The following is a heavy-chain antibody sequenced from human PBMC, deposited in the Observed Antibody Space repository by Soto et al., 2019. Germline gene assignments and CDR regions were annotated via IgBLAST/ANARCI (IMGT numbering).Heavy chain of an antibody. V-gene: IGHV3-7*05. Sequence: EVQLVESGGGLVQPGGSLRLSCAASGFTFSSYWMSWVRQAPGKGLEWVANIKQDGSEKYYVDSVKGRFTISRDNAKNSLYLQMNSLRAEDTAVYYCARGDIVATARYYYYGMDVWGQGTTVTVSS. CDR3: ARGDIVATARYYYYGMDV. D-gene: IGHD5-12*01. J-gene: IGHJ6*02. CDR1: GFTFSSYW. CDR2: IKQDGSEK.